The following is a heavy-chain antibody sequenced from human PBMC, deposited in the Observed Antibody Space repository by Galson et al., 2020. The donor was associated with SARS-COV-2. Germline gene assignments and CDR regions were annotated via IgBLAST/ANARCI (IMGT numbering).Heavy chain of an antibody. J-gene: IGHJ5*01. D-gene: IGHD5-12*01. CDR2: INPNSGDT. CDR3: ARDHRPFDYDYAINWFDP. Sequence: ASVKVSCKASGYTFTGYYMHWVRQAPGQGLEWMGWINPNSGDTHYAQKFQGRVTMTRDTSISTAYMELSRLRSDDTAVYYCARDHRPFDYDYAINWFDPWGQGTLVTGSS. CDR1: GYTFTGYY. V-gene: IGHV1-2*02.